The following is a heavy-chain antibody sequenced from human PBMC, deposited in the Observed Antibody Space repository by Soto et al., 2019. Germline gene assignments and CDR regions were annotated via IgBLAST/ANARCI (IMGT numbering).Heavy chain of an antibody. Sequence: HPGGSLRLSCTASGFTFSDSWMTWVRQAPGKGLEWVARIKPDESEKKYADSVKGRFSISRDNAKNSMYLQMDSLRGDDTAVYYCVRGGSNYASWGQGTLVTVSS. J-gene: IGHJ5*02. D-gene: IGHD4-4*01. CDR2: IKPDESEK. CDR1: GFTFSDSW. V-gene: IGHV3-7*01. CDR3: VRGGSNYAS.